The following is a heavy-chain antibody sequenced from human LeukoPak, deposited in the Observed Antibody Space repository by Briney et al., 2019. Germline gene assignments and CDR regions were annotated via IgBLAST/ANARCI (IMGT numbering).Heavy chain of an antibody. CDR3: ARRQYYDSSGSYWYFDL. Sequence: GESLKISCRGSGYSFTNYWIGWVRQMPGKGLEWLGVIYPSDSDTRYSPSFQGQVTISADKSISTAYLQWSSLKASDTAMYYCARRQYYDSSGSYWYFDLWGRGTLVTVSS. D-gene: IGHD3-22*01. V-gene: IGHV5-51*01. J-gene: IGHJ2*01. CDR2: IYPSDSDT. CDR1: GYSFTNYW.